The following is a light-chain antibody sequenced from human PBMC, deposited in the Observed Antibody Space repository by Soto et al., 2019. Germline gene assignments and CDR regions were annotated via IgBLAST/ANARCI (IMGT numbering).Light chain of an antibody. CDR2: DAS. J-gene: IGKJ1*01. CDR1: QSISSW. V-gene: IGKV1-5*01. Sequence: DIQMTQSPSTRSASVGDRVTITCLASQSISSWLAWYQQKPGKAPKLLIYDASSLESGVPSRFSGSGSGTEFTLTISSLQPDDFATYYCQQYNSYSWTFGQGTKVDIK. CDR3: QQYNSYSWT.